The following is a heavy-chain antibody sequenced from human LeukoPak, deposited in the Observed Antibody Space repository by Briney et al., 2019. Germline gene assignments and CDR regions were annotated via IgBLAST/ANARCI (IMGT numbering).Heavy chain of an antibody. CDR3: ARENSSGRWFDY. V-gene: IGHV3-21*01. Sequence: PGGSLRLSCADSGYTFRIYTMSWVRQAPGKGLEWVSSISSSSNNIYYAESVKGRFTISRDNAKNSLYLQMNSLRAEDTAVYYCARENSSGRWFDYWGQGTLATVSS. CDR1: GYTFRIYT. D-gene: IGHD3-22*01. J-gene: IGHJ4*02. CDR2: ISSSSNNI.